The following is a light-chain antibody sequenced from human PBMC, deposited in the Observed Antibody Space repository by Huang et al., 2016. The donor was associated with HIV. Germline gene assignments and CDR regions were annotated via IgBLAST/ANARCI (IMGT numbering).Light chain of an antibody. CDR3: QQRVNGLT. CDR2: DAS. V-gene: IGKV3-11*01. CDR1: QNINTH. J-gene: IGKJ4*01. Sequence: EIVLTQSPATLSFFPGQRVSLSCRASQNINTHLAWYQQRPGPPPRLLIYDASSRVPGVAARFSGSGSGTDFTLTISSLESEDFATYYCQQRVNGLTFGGGTKV.